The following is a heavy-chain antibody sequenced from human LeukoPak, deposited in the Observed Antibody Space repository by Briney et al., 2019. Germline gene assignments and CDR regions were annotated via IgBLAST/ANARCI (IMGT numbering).Heavy chain of an antibody. CDR3: AKDIQGSY. J-gene: IGHJ4*02. CDR2: VSSSGANT. V-gene: IGHV3-23*01. D-gene: IGHD2-21*01. CDR1: GFSFNSAA. Sequence: GGSLRLSCAASGFSFNSAAMTWVRQAPGKGLEWVSLVSSSGANTYYADSVKGRFTISRDNSKNTVYLQMNSLRAEDTAIYYCAKDIQGSYWGQGTLVTVST.